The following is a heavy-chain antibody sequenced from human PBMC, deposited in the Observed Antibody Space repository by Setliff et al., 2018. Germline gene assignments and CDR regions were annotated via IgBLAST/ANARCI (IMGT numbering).Heavy chain of an antibody. D-gene: IGHD2-2*01. CDR1: GGSVGNSYYY. CDR2: IYDSGTT. Sequence: PSETLSLTCTVSGGSVGNSYYYWSWIRQPAGKGLEWIGTIYDSGTTYYNPSLKSRVTISVDTSKNQFSLRLSSVTAADTAVYYCAICRYQVPYNYWGQGSLVTVSS. J-gene: IGHJ4*02. CDR3: AICRYQVPYNY. V-gene: IGHV4-39*01.